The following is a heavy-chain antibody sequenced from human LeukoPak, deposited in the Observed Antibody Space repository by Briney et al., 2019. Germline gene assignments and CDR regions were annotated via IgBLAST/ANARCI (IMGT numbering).Heavy chain of an antibody. V-gene: IGHV3-21*01. CDR3: ARDWYHAIDY. CDR2: ISSSSSYI. CDR1: GFTFSTYS. Sequence: GGSLRLSCAASGFTFSTYSMNWVRQAPGKGLEWVSSISSSSSYIYYADSVKGRFTISRDNAKNTLYLQMNSLRAEDTAVYYCARDWYHAIDYWGQGTLATVSS. D-gene: IGHD2-2*01. J-gene: IGHJ4*02.